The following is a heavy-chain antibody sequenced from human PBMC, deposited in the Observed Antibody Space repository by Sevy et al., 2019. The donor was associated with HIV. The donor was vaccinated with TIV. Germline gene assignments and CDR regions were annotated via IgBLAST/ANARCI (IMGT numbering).Heavy chain of an antibody. Sequence: GGSLRLSCAASGFTFSSYSMNWVRQAPGKGLEWVSSISSSSSYIYYTDSVKGRFTISRDNAKNSLYLQMNSLRAEDTAVYYCARDEAAAGDAFDIWGQGTMVTVSS. J-gene: IGHJ3*02. CDR2: ISSSSSYI. V-gene: IGHV3-21*01. CDR1: GFTFSSYS. D-gene: IGHD6-13*01. CDR3: ARDEAAAGDAFDI.